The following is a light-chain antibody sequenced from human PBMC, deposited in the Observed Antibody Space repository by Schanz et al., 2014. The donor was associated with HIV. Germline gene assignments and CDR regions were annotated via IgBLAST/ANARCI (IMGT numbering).Light chain of an antibody. V-gene: IGLV1-40*01. CDR3: LSYDRSLSGPYL. Sequence: QSVLAQPPSVSGAPGQGVTISCTGSNSNIGATSHVHWYQQVTGTAPKLLIYGSTNRPSGVPDRFSGSKSGTAASLAISGLQAEDEADYYCLSYDRSLSGPYLFGTGTKLTVL. J-gene: IGLJ1*01. CDR2: GST. CDR1: NSNIGATSH.